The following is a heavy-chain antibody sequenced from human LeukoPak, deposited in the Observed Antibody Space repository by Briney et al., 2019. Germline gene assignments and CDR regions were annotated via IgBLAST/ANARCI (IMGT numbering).Heavy chain of an antibody. CDR3: ARDVDSSMVTNWFDS. Sequence: GASVKVSCKASGGTFSSYSFSWVRQAPGQGLEWLGGIIVIFGTPNYPQKFHGRATITADESTSTVYMELSSLRSEDTAMYYCARDVDSSMVTNWFDSWGQGTLVTVSS. J-gene: IGHJ5*01. D-gene: IGHD5-18*01. CDR1: GGTFSSYS. V-gene: IGHV1-69*13. CDR2: IIVIFGTP.